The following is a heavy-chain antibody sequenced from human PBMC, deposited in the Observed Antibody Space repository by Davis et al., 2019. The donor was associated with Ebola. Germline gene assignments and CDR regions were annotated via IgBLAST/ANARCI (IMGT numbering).Heavy chain of an antibody. CDR1: GLSLSSYA. Sequence: PGGSLTLSCAPSGLSLSSYALRWVRQAPGKGLEWVSTIIGTGDRTYHADSVKGRLTISRDNSKNTLYLQMNSLRIEDTAVYYCAKRYWEGSGSTPVDYWGQGTLVTVSS. D-gene: IGHD3-22*01. CDR2: IIGTGDRT. J-gene: IGHJ4*02. CDR3: AKRYWEGSGSTPVDY. V-gene: IGHV3-23*01.